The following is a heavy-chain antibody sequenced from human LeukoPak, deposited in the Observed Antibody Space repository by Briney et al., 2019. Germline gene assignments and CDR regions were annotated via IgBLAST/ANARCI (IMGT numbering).Heavy chain of an antibody. V-gene: IGHV4-59*01. CDR3: ARVHRAPSGYFDS. CDR1: GGSISSYY. D-gene: IGHD3-10*01. Sequence: SETLSLTCTVSGGSISSYYWSWIRQPPGKGLEWIGYNYSSGSTTYNPSLESRVTISMYTSKKQFSLRLSSVTAADTAVYYCARVHRAPSGYFDSWGQGALVTVSS. CDR2: NYSSGST. J-gene: IGHJ4*02.